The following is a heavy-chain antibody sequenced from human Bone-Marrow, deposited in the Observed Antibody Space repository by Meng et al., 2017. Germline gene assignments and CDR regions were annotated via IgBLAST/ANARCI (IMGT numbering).Heavy chain of an antibody. J-gene: IGHJ3*02. CDR1: GYTFTSYG. Sequence: QVQLVQSGAEVKKPGASVKVSCKASGYTFTSYGISWVRQAPGQGLEWMGWISAYNGNTNYAQKLQGRVTMTTDTSTSTAYMELSRLRSDDTAVYYCAREWADCSGGSCYRLQAFDIWGQGTMVTVSS. V-gene: IGHV1-18*01. D-gene: IGHD2-15*01. CDR3: AREWADCSGGSCYRLQAFDI. CDR2: ISAYNGNT.